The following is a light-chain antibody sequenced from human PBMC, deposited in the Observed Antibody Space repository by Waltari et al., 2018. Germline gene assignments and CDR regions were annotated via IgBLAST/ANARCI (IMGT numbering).Light chain of an antibody. CDR3: QQYGSSPIT. V-gene: IGKV3-20*01. Sequence: EIVLTQSPGTLSLSPGERATLSCRASQSVSSSYLAWYQPKPGQAPRLLIYGSSSRATGHPDQFRGRWSGTDFTLTISRLEPEDFAVYYCQQYGSSPITFGQGTRLEIK. J-gene: IGKJ5*01. CDR1: QSVSSSY. CDR2: GSS.